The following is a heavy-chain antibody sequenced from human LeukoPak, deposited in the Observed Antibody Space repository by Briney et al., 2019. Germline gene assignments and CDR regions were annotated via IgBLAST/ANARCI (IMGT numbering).Heavy chain of an antibody. CDR2: TYYRSKWYY. V-gene: IGHV6-1*01. J-gene: IGHJ4*02. CDR1: GDSVSSNTTA. CDR3: AKGYSMSY. Sequence: SQTLSLTCAISGDSVSSNTTAWNWIRQSPSRGLEWLGRTYYRSKWYYEYAISVRSRITINPDTSKNQFSLQLNSVTPEDTAVYYCAKGYSMSYWGLGTLVTVSS. D-gene: IGHD6-13*01.